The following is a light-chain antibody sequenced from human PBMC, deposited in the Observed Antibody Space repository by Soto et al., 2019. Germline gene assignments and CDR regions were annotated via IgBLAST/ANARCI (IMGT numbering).Light chain of an antibody. CDR1: QSVSSSY. Sequence: EIVLTQSPGTLSLSPGERATLSCRASQSVSSSYLAWYQQKPGQAPRLLIHGASSRPTGIPDRFSGSGSGTDFTLTISRLEPEDFAVYYCQQYGSSPRTFGQGTKVEIK. V-gene: IGKV3-20*01. J-gene: IGKJ1*01. CDR3: QQYGSSPRT. CDR2: GAS.